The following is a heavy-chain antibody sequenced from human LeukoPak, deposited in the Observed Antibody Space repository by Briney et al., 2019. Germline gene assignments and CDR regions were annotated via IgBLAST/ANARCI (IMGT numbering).Heavy chain of an antibody. CDR2: IIPIFGTA. Sequence: SVKVSCKASGGTSSSYAISWVRQAPGQGLEWMGGIIPIFGTANYAQKFQGRVTITADESTSTAYMELSSLRSEDTAVYYCARREVVVVPAACADYYGVDVWGKGTTVTVSS. J-gene: IGHJ6*04. CDR3: ARREVVVVPAACADYYGVDV. V-gene: IGHV1-69*01. CDR1: GGTSSSYA. D-gene: IGHD2-2*01.